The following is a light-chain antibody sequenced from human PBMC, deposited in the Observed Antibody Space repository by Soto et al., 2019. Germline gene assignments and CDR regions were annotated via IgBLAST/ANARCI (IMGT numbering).Light chain of an antibody. CDR3: CAYAGRYTYV. V-gene: IGLV2-23*02. CDR2: EVS. Sequence: QSVLTQPASVSGSPGQSITISCTGTSSDVGSYNLVSWYQQHPGKAPKLMIYEVSKRPSGVSNRFSGSKSGNTASLTISGLQAEDEADYYCCAYAGRYTYVFGTGTKVTDL. J-gene: IGLJ1*01. CDR1: SSDVGSYNL.